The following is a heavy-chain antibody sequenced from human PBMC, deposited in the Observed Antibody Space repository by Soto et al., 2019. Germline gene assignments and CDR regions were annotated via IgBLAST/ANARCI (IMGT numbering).Heavy chain of an antibody. CDR3: ACNWGNSLKNWLDP. J-gene: IGHJ5*02. V-gene: IGHV1-69*13. CDR1: AGTFPHYA. CDR2: IIPVPATT. D-gene: IGHD7-27*01. Sequence: GASVKVSCKASAGTFPHYALSWVRQAPGQGLEWIVGIIPVPATTTYAQKFQGRVSIIADESTTTVYMELSSLRSEDTAVYYCACNWGNSLKNWLDPWSQGTLVTVPS.